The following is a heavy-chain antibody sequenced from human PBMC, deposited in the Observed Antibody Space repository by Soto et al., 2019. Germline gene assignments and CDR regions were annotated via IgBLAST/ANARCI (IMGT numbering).Heavy chain of an antibody. CDR2: INHSGTT. D-gene: IGHD3-9*01. CDR3: ARKPIYHFFAGYYSVDY. V-gene: IGHV4-34*01. Sequence: QVQLRQWGAGLLKPSETLSLTCAVFGGSFSDYYWTWIRQPPGKGLEWIGEINHSGTTSYNPSLKTRLIISVDASNNQFSQKLSAVIAADTAVYYCARKPIYHFFAGYYSVDYWGQGTLVTVSS. CDR1: GGSFSDYY. J-gene: IGHJ4*02.